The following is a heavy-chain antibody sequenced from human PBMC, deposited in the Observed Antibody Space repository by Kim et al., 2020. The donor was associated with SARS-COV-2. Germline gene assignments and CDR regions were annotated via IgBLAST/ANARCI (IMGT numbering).Heavy chain of an antibody. D-gene: IGHD3-9*01. V-gene: IGHV3-11*03. CDR3: ARSPLLFDWLLFWFDP. CDR1: GFTFSDYY. J-gene: IGHJ5*02. Sequence: GGSLRLSCAASGFTFSDYYMSWIRQAPGKGLEWVSYISSSSSYTNYADSVKGRFTISRDNAKNSLYLQMNSLRAEDTAVYYCARSPLLFDWLLFWFDPWGQGTLVTVSS. CDR2: ISSSSSYT.